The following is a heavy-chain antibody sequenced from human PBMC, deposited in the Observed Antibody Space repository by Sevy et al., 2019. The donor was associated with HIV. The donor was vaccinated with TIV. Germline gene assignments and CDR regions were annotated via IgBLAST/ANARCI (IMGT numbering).Heavy chain of an antibody. CDR1: GDSINTYY. V-gene: IGHV4-59*08. CDR3: ARLRWDLVVVPGATPGCYFDS. D-gene: IGHD2-2*02. Sequence: SETLSLTCTVSGDSINTYYWSWIRQPPGKGLEWIGYVSHSGNTNYNPSLKSRVPISVDTSPNQFSRKVKSVTAADTAVYYCARLRWDLVVVPGATPGCYFDSWGQGTLVTVSS. CDR2: VSHSGNT. J-gene: IGHJ4*02.